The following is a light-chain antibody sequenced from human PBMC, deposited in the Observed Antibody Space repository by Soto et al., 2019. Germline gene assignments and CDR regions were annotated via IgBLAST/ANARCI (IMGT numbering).Light chain of an antibody. CDR3: QPYDSSLGGWV. Sequence: QSVLTQPPSVSGAPGQRVTISCIGSSSNIGAGYDVHWYQQLPGTAPKLLISGNTNRPSGVPDRFSGSKSGTSASLAITGLQAEDFADYCCQPYDSSLGGWVFGGGTKLTVL. CDR2: GNT. CDR1: SSNIGAGYD. J-gene: IGLJ3*02. V-gene: IGLV1-40*01.